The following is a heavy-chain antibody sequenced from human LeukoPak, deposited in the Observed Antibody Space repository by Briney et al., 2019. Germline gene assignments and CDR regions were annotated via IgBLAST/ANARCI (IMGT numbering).Heavy chain of an antibody. CDR1: GYTFTGYY. CDR3: ARGYDILTGYYRN. V-gene: IGHV1-2*06. D-gene: IGHD3-9*01. CDR2: INPNSGGT. J-gene: IGHJ4*02. Sequence: ASVKVSCKASGYTFTGYYMHWVRQAPGQGLEWMGRINPNSGGTNYAQKFQGRVTMTRDTSTSTAYMELRSLRSDDTAVYYCARGYDILTGYYRNWGQGTLVTVSS.